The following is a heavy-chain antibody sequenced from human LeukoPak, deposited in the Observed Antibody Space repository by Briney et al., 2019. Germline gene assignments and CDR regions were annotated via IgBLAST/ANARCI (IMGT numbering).Heavy chain of an antibody. V-gene: IGHV3-23*01. CDR3: AKDGDWQLDDAFDI. Sequence: GGSLRLSCAASGFNFSSSWMHWVRQPPGKGLEWVSAISGSGGSTYYADSVKGRFTISRDNSKNTLYLQMNSLRAEDTAVYYCAKDGDWQLDDAFDIWGQGTMVTVSS. J-gene: IGHJ3*02. D-gene: IGHD6-6*01. CDR2: ISGSGGST. CDR1: GFNFSSSW.